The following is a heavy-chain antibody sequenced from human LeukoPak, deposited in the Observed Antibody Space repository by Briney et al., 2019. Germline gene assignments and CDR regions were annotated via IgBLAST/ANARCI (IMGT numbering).Heavy chain of an antibody. Sequence: SETLSLTCTVSGGSISSYYWSWIRQPAGKGLEWIGRIYTSGSTNYNPSLKSRVTMSVDTSENQFSLKLSSVTAADTAVYYCARERSGSEIFARSFDIWGQGTMVTVSS. CDR2: IYTSGST. J-gene: IGHJ3*02. CDR1: GGSISSYY. D-gene: IGHD3-3*01. CDR3: ARERSGSEIFARSFDI. V-gene: IGHV4-4*07.